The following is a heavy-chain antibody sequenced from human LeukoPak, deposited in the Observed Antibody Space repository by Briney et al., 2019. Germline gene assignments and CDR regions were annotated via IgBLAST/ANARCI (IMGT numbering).Heavy chain of an antibody. D-gene: IGHD2-15*01. Sequence: PSETLSLTCTVSGGSISTSNYYWGWIRQPPGKGLEWIGNIYYSGSTNYNPSLKSRVTISVDTSKNQFSLKLISVTAADTAVYYCARGGSYCSGGSCYSASLRPEKSWFDPWGQGTLVTVSS. V-gene: IGHV4-39*07. CDR1: GGSISTSNYY. CDR2: IYYSGST. J-gene: IGHJ5*02. CDR3: ARGGSYCSGGSCYSASLRPEKSWFDP.